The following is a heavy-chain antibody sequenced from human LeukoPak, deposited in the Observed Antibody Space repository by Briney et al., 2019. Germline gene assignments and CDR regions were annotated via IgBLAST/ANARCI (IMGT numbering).Heavy chain of an antibody. D-gene: IGHD3-3*01. V-gene: IGHV1-46*01. CDR2: INPSGGST. CDR3: ARARYYDFWSGPHPSMDV. Sequence: ASVKVSCKASGYIFPSYYMHWVRQAPGQGLEWMGIINPSGGSTSYAQKFQGRVTMTRDTSTSTVYMELSSLRSEDTAVYYCARARYYDFWSGPHPSMDVWGQGTTVTVSS. J-gene: IGHJ6*02. CDR1: GYIFPSYY.